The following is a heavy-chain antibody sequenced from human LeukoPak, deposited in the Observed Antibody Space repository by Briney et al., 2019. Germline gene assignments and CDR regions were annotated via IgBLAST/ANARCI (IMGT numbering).Heavy chain of an antibody. Sequence: PSETLSLTCTVSGDSISSSNCYWGWIRQPPGKGLEWIGSIYYSGSTYYNPSLKSRVTISVDTSKNQFSLKLSSVTAADTAVYYCARVIVQAMVNDYWGQGTLVTVSS. V-gene: IGHV4-39*07. CDR2: IYYSGST. J-gene: IGHJ4*02. D-gene: IGHD5-18*01. CDR3: ARVIVQAMVNDY. CDR1: GDSISSSNCY.